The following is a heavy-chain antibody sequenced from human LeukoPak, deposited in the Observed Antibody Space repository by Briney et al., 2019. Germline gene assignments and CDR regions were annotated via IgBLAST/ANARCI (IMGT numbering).Heavy chain of an antibody. D-gene: IGHD1-26*01. CDR2: ITSGSSYI. J-gene: IGHJ6*03. CDR1: GFTFSTYA. CDR3: ARDPYSGNYGAYYYYYMDV. V-gene: IGHV3-21*01. Sequence: WGSLRLSCAASGFTFSTYAMSWVRQAPGQRLEWVSSITSGSSYIYYADSVKGRFTISRDNAKSSLYLQMDSLRAEDTAVYYCARDPYSGNYGAYYYYYMDVWGKGTTVTISS.